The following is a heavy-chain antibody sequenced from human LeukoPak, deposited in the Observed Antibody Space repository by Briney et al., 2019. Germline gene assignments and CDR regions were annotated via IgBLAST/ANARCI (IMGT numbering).Heavy chain of an antibody. J-gene: IGHJ4*02. Sequence: PGRSLRLSCGASGFTFSSYGMHWVRQAPGKGLEWVAVIWYDGSNKYYADSVKGRFTISRDNSKNTLYLQMNSLRAEDTAVYYCAKDREYYDYVWGSYSTGYFDYWGQGTLVTVSS. D-gene: IGHD3-16*01. CDR3: AKDREYYDYVWGSYSTGYFDY. CDR2: IWYDGSNK. V-gene: IGHV3-33*06. CDR1: GFTFSSYG.